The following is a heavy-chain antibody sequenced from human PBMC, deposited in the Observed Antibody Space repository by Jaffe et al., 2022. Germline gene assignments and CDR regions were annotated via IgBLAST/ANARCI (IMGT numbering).Heavy chain of an antibody. CDR3: ARDGMPYSSGWYIVAY. CDR2: INAGNGNT. J-gene: IGHJ4*02. D-gene: IGHD6-19*01. V-gene: IGHV1-3*01. Sequence: QVQLVQSGAEVKKPGASVKVSCKASGYTFTSYAMHWVRQAPGQRLEWMGWINAGNGNTKYSQKFQGRVTITRDTSASTAYMELSSLRSEDTAVYYCARDGMPYSSGWYIVAYWGQGTLVTVSS. CDR1: GYTFTSYA.